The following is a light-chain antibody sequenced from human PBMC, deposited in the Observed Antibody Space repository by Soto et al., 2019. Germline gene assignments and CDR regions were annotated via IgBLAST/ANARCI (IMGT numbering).Light chain of an antibody. J-gene: IGKJ1*01. CDR3: QQRAT. CDR1: QSISSW. Sequence: DIQMTQSPSTLSASVGGRVSITCRASQSISSWLAWYQQKPGKAPKLLIYKTSSLESGVPSRFSGSGSGTEFTLTISSLQPDDFATYYCQQRATFGQGTKVEI. CDR2: KTS. V-gene: IGKV1-5*03.